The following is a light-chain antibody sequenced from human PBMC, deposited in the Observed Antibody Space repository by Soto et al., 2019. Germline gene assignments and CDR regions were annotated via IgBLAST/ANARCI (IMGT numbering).Light chain of an antibody. CDR3: QPYGSSRYT. CDR2: GAS. V-gene: IGKV3-20*01. J-gene: IGKJ2*01. Sequence: EIVLTQSPGPLSLSPGERATLSCRASQSVSSSYLAWYKQKPGQAPRLLIYGASSRATGIPDRFSVCGSGTDFTLTISRLEPEDFAVYYCQPYGSSRYTFGQGTKLEIK. CDR1: QSVSSSY.